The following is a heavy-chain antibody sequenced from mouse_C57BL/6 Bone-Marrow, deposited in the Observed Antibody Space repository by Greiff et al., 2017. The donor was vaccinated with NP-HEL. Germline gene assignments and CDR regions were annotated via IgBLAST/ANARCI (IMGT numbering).Heavy chain of an antibody. J-gene: IGHJ4*01. CDR1: GFTFSSYA. CDR3: ARDYYGSSLYYYAMDY. Sequence: VQLKESGGGLVKPGGSLKLSCAASGFTFSSYAMSWVRQTPEKRLEWVATISDGGSYTYYPDNVKGRFTISRDNAKNNLYLQMSHLKSEDTAMYYCARDYYGSSLYYYAMDYWGQGTSVTVSS. D-gene: IGHD1-1*01. CDR2: ISDGGSYT. V-gene: IGHV5-4*01.